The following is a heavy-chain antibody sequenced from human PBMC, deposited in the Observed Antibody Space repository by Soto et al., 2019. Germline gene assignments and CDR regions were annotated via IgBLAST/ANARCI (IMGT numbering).Heavy chain of an antibody. CDR3: ARVNGYYDSSVYFDY. Sequence: WTWIRQPPGKGLECIGYIYYSGSTYYNPSLKSRVTISVDTSKNQFSLKLSSVTAADTAVYYCARVNGYYDSSVYFDYWGQGTLVTVSS. D-gene: IGHD3-22*01. V-gene: IGHV4-31*02. CDR2: IYYSGST. J-gene: IGHJ4*02.